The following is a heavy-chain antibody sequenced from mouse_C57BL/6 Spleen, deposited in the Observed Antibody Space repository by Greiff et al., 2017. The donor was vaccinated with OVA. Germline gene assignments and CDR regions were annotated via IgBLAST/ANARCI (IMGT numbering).Heavy chain of an antibody. J-gene: IGHJ4*01. CDR3: ARGDYSYAMDD. V-gene: IGHV1-64*01. CDR1: GYTFPSYW. Sequence: QVQLQQPGAELVKPGASVKLSCKASGYTFPSYWMHWVKQRPGQGLEWIGMIHPNSGSTNYNEKFKSKATLTVDKSSSTAYMQLSSLTSEDSAVYYCARGDYSYAMDDWGQGTSVTVSS. CDR2: IHPNSGST. D-gene: IGHD1-1*01.